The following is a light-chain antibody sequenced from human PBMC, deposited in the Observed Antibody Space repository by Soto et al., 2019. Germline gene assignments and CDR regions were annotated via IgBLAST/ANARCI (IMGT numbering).Light chain of an antibody. Sequence: DIQMTQSPSSLSASVGDRVTITCRASQGIGNYLAWYQQKPGKVPKLLIYAASTLQSGVPSRFSGSGSETDFTLTISSLRPEDVATYYCQKYNSAPPWTFGQGTKVEIK. V-gene: IGKV1-27*01. J-gene: IGKJ1*01. CDR1: QGIGNY. CDR3: QKYNSAPPWT. CDR2: AAS.